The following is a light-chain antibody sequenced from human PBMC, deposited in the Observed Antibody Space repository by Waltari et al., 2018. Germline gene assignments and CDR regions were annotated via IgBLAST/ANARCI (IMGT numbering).Light chain of an antibody. CDR1: ALPQHS. Sequence: SYELPQPPSVSVSPGQPARITCSGDALPQHSVYWYQQKSGQAPILVMYKDRERPSGIPERFSGSSSGTTVTLTISGVQAEDEADYHCQSGDNSGTNRVLFGGGTKLTVL. CDR2: KDR. V-gene: IGLV3-25*03. CDR3: QSGDNSGTNRVL. J-gene: IGLJ2*01.